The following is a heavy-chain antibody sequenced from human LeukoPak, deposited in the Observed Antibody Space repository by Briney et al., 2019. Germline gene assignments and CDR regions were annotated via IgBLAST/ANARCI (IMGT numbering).Heavy chain of an antibody. D-gene: IGHD3-3*01. Sequence: GASVKVSCKASGYTFTGYYMHWVRQAPGQGLEWMGWINPNSGGTNYAQKFQGRVTMTRDTSISTAYMELSRLRSDDTAVYYCATDVIRFLEWLDSNYWGQGTLVTVSS. CDR3: ATDVIRFLEWLDSNY. CDR2: INPNSGGT. J-gene: IGHJ4*02. V-gene: IGHV1-2*02. CDR1: GYTFTGYY.